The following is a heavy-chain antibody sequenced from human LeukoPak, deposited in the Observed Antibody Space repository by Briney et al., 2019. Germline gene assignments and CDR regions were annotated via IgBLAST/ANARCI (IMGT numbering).Heavy chain of an antibody. Sequence: GGSLRLSCVVSGLTVSSNYMSWVRQAPGKGLEWVSVIYSGGTTNYADSVKGRFIVYRDNSKNTLYLQMNSLRVEDTAVYYCASKLTTGYWGQGTLVTVSS. J-gene: IGHJ4*02. CDR2: IYSGGTT. D-gene: IGHD4-17*01. CDR1: GLTVSSNY. CDR3: ASKLTTGY. V-gene: IGHV3-66*01.